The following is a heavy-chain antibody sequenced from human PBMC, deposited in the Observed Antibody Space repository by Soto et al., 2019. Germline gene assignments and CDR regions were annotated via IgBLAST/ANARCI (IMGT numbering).Heavy chain of an antibody. CDR1: GFSVTNAW. CDR2: IERKTDGGAT. D-gene: IGHD3-16*02. V-gene: IGHV3-15*04. Sequence: GGSLRLSCAASGFSVTNAWMIWVRQAPGKGPEWVGRIERKTDGGATTYAAPVRDRFNISRDESQNTLYLQMDSLETEDTAMYYCVALYLGHWGQGTRVTVSS. CDR3: VALYLGH. J-gene: IGHJ4*02.